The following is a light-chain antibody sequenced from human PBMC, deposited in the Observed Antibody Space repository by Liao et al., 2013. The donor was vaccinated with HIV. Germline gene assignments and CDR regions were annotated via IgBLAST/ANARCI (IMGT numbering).Light chain of an antibody. CDR3: QAWDSSTYV. J-gene: IGLJ1*01. V-gene: IGLV3-1*01. CDR2: QDS. Sequence: SSELTQPPSVSVSPGQTASITCSGDKLGDKYACWYQQKPGQSPVLVIYQDSKRPSGIPERFSGSNSGNTATLTISGTQAMDEADYYCQAWDSSTYVFGT. CDR1: KLGDKY.